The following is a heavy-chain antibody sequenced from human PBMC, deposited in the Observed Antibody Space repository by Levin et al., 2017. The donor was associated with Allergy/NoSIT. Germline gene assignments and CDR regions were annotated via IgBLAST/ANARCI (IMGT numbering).Heavy chain of an antibody. CDR3: ARVLSGYSGYGTDYYYYYMDV. D-gene: IGHD5-12*01. V-gene: IGHV4-59*01. Sequence: PSETLSLTCTVSGGSISSYYWSWIRQPPGKGLEWIGYIYYSGSTNYNPSLKSRVTISVDTSKNQFSLKLSSVTAADTAVYYCARVLSGYSGYGTDYYYYYMDVWGKGTTVTVSS. CDR2: IYYSGST. J-gene: IGHJ6*03. CDR1: GGSISSYY.